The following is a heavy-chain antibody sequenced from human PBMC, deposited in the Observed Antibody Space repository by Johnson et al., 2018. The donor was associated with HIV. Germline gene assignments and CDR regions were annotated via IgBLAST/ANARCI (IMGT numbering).Heavy chain of an antibody. V-gene: IGHV3-66*02. CDR2: IFSGGKT. Sequence: VQLVESGGGLVQPGGSLRLSCAASGLTVSGNYMTWVRQAPGKGLEWVSVIFSGGKTYYGDSVRGRFTISRDNSKNTVSLQMNSLRAEDTAVYFCARDLIVGSGSSWEFAFDIWGQGTKVTVSS. CDR3: ARDLIVGSGSSWEFAFDI. CDR1: GLTVSGNY. J-gene: IGHJ3*02. D-gene: IGHD3-10*01.